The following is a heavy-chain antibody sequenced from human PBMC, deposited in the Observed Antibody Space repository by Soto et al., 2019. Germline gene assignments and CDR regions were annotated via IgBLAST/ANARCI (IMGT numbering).Heavy chain of an antibody. V-gene: IGHV3-21*01. CDR3: VRAGHVFDVHYYGMDL. J-gene: IGHJ6*02. D-gene: IGHD3-10*01. CDR2: ISSSGTYI. CDR1: GFTFNDYS. Sequence: VGSLRLSCEASGFTFNDYSMDWVRQAPEKGLEWVSSISSSGTYIYYADSVKGRFAISRDNANNVMYLQMDTLRAEDTAVYYCVRAGHVFDVHYYGMDLWGQGTTVTVSS.